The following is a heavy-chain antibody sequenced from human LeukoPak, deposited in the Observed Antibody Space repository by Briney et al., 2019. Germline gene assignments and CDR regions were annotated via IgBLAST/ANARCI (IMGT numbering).Heavy chain of an antibody. CDR1: GGSISSGGYY. CDR3: ARISIAAAGTVYNWFDP. V-gene: IGHV4-30-2*01. J-gene: IGHJ5*02. D-gene: IGHD6-13*01. Sequence: SQTLSLTCTVSGGSISSGGYYWSWVRQPPGKGLEWLGYSYHSGSTYYNPSLKSRVTISVDRSKNQFSLKLSSVTAADTAVYYCARISIAAAGTVYNWFDPWGQGTLVTVSS. CDR2: SYHSGST.